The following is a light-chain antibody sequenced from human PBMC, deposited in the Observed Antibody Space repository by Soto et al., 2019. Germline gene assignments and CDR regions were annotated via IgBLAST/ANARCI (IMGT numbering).Light chain of an antibody. V-gene: IGKV1-27*01. J-gene: IGKJ1*01. CDR1: RGISNS. CDR3: QNYNSDPKT. CDR2: AAS. Sequence: DIQMTQSPSSLSASVGDRVIITCRASRGISNSLAWYQQKPGKVPKLLIYAASTLQSGVPSRFSGSGSGTDFTLTISSLQPEDVATYYCQNYNSDPKTFGQGTKVEIK.